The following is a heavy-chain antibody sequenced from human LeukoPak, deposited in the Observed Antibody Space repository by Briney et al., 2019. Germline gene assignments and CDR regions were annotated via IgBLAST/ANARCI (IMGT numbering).Heavy chain of an antibody. CDR1: GFTFSSYA. Sequence: GGSLRLSCAASGFTFSSYAMHWVRQAPGKGLEWVAVISYDGSNKYYADSVKGRFTISRDNSKNTLYLQMNSLRAEDTAVYYCAGDLTDSSGRYRFDYWGQGTLVTVSS. V-gene: IGHV3-30-3*01. J-gene: IGHJ4*02. D-gene: IGHD6-19*01. CDR2: ISYDGSNK. CDR3: AGDLTDSSGRYRFDY.